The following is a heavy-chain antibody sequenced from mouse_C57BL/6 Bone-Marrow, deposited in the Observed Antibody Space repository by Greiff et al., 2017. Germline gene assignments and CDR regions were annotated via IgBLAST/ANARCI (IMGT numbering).Heavy chain of an antibody. CDR2: ILPGSGST. CDR3: AGYRAWFAY. D-gene: IGHD2-14*01. J-gene: IGHJ3*01. V-gene: IGHV1-9*01. Sequence: QVQLQQSGAELMKPGASVKLSCKATGYTFTGYWIEWVKQRPGHGLEWIGEILPGSGSTNSNEKFKGKAPFTADTSSNTAYMQLSSLTTEDSAIYYCAGYRAWFAYWGQGTLVTVSA. CDR1: GYTFTGYW.